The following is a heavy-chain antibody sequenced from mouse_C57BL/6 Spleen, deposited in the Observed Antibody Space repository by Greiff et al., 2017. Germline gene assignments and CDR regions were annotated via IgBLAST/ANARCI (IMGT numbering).Heavy chain of an antibody. Sequence: VKLMESGAELVKPGASVKISCKASGYAFSSYWMNWVKQRPGKGLEWIGQIYPGDGDTNYNGKFKGKATLTADKSSSTAYMQLSSLTSEDSAVYFCARERYYGSSYLYAMDYWGQGTSVTVSS. J-gene: IGHJ4*01. CDR1: GYAFSSYW. D-gene: IGHD1-1*01. CDR3: ARERYYGSSYLYAMDY. CDR2: IYPGDGDT. V-gene: IGHV1-80*01.